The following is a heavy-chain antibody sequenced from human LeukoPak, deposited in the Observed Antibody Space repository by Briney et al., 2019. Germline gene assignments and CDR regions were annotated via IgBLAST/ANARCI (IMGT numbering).Heavy chain of an antibody. D-gene: IGHD6-13*01. J-gene: IGHJ4*02. Sequence: ASVKVSCKVSGYTLTELSMHWVRQAPGKGREWMGGFDPEDGETIYAQKFQGRVTMTEDTSTDTAYMELSSLRSEDTAVYYCATVLKSIAAAGTLDYWGQGTLVTVSS. V-gene: IGHV1-24*01. CDR3: ATVLKSIAAAGTLDY. CDR2: FDPEDGET. CDR1: GYTLTELS.